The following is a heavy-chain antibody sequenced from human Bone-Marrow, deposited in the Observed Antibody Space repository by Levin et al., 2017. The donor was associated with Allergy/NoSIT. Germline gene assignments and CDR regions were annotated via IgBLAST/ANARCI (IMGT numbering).Heavy chain of an antibody. CDR1: GFSLRTRGMC. J-gene: IGHJ4*02. CDR3: ARILNNNACYFDY. CDR2: IDWDDDK. V-gene: IGHV2-70*17. D-gene: IGHD1/OR15-1a*01. Sequence: SGPTLVKPTQTLILTCTFSGFSLRTRGMCVSWIRQPPGKALEWLARIDWDDDKFYSTSLKTRVTISKDTSKNQVVLTMTNVDPEDTATYYCARILNNNACYFDYWGQGTLVTVSS.